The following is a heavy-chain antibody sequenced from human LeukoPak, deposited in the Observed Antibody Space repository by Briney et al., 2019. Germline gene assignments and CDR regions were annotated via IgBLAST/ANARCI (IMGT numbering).Heavy chain of an antibody. Sequence: GGSLRLSCAASGFTFDEYGMSWIRQAPGKGLEWVSSINWDGGSTAYADSVQGRFTISRDNAKNSLHLQMKSLRAEDTALYYCARDSFSGSSPDYWGQGTLVTVSS. D-gene: IGHD1-26*01. V-gene: IGHV3-20*04. CDR3: ARDSFSGSSPDY. CDR1: GFTFDEYG. CDR2: INWDGGST. J-gene: IGHJ4*02.